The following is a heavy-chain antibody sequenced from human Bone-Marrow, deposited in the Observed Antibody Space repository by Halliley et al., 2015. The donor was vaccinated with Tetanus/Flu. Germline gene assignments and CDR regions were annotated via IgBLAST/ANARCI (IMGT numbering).Heavy chain of an antibody. CDR2: GDST. J-gene: IGHJ6*02. CDR3: ARDGRLSLDYYYGIDV. Sequence: GDSTSYADSVQGRFIVSRDHSKNTLYLQMNSLRDEDTAVYYCARDGRLSLDYYYGIDVWGQGTTVTASS. V-gene: IGHV3-53*01.